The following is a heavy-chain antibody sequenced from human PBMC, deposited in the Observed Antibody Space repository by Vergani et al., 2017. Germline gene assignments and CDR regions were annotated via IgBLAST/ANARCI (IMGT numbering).Heavy chain of an antibody. CDR1: GFKFDDYG. D-gene: IGHD2-2*01. CDR2: INANGAAT. CDR3: TKSLLYCISAGCFPLEFDS. Sequence: EVQLVESGGGRVRPGGSLRLSCEVSGFKFDDYGVSWVRQAPGKGLEWVSAINANGAATGYADSVKGRFTISRDNAVNSLYLQMNRLRVEDTAFYYCTKSLLYCISAGCFPLEFDSWGQGALVIVSS. V-gene: IGHV3-20*04. J-gene: IGHJ4*02.